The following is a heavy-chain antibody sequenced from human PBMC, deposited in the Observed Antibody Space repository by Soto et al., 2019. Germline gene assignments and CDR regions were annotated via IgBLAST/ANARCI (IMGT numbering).Heavy chain of an antibody. Sequence: SETLSLSCTVSGGSISSYYWSGIRQHPGKGLEWIGYIYYSGSTNYNPSLKSRVTISVDTSKNQFSLKLSSVTAADTAVYYCASLRSLYSSGWEYFDYWGQGTLVTVS. V-gene: IGHV4-59*01. CDR2: IYYSGST. CDR1: GGSISSYY. D-gene: IGHD6-19*01. CDR3: ASLRSLYSSGWEYFDY. J-gene: IGHJ4*02.